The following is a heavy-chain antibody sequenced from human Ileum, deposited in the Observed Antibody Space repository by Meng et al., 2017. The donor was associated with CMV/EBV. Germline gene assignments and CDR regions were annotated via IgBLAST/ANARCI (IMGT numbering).Heavy chain of an antibody. V-gene: IGHV1-2*02. CDR3: ARGVRVGTSREFYFDY. CDR1: GYSFSGYY. J-gene: IGHJ4*02. Sequence: QVRLVWFGAEVKKPGASVKVSCKASGYSFSGYYIQWVRQAPGQGPEWMGWINPKSGRANYAQKFQGRVTLTRDTSISTANMELSSLRSDDTAVYYCARGVRVGTSREFYFDYWGPGTLVTVSS. CDR2: INPKSGRA. D-gene: IGHD1-26*01.